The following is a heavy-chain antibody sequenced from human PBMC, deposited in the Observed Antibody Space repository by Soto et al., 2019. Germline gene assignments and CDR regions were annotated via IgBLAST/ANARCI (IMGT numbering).Heavy chain of an antibody. CDR1: GFTFSTFW. CDR3: ARDSGLNHYDSGSYYKLYYLDY. CDR2: IKEDGSEK. D-gene: IGHD3-10*01. V-gene: IGHV3-7*03. Sequence: DVQLVESGGGLVQPGGSLRLSCVASGFTFSTFWMSWVRHTPGKGLEWVANIKEDGSEKYYVDSVKGRFTISRDNAKNSLYLQMNSLTAEDTAVYYCARDSGLNHYDSGSYYKLYYLDYWGQGTLVTVSS. J-gene: IGHJ4*02.